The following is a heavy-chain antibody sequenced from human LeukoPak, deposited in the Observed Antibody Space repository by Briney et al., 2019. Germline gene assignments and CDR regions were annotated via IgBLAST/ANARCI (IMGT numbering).Heavy chain of an antibody. CDR3: ARHPGGPTPFIDY. D-gene: IGHD2-15*01. CDR1: GGSFSGYY. V-gene: IGHV4-34*01. CDR2: INHSGST. Sequence: SETLSLTCAVYGGSFSGYYWSWIRQPPGKGLEWIGEINHSGSTNYNPSLKSRVTISVDTSKNQFSLKLSSVTAADTAVYYCARHPGGPTPFIDYGGQGTLVTVSS. J-gene: IGHJ4*02.